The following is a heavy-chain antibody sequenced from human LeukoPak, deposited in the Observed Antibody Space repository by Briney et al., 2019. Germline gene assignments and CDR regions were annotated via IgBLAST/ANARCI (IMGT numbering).Heavy chain of an antibody. Sequence: SETLSLTCAVYGGSFSGYYWSWIRQPPGKGLEWIGEINHSGSTNYNPSLKSRVTISVDTSKNQFSLKLSSVTAADTAVYYCARLVDRGYYYVSRYHFDYWGQGTLVTVSS. V-gene: IGHV4-34*01. CDR3: ARLVDRGYYYVSRYHFDY. CDR2: INHSGST. D-gene: IGHD3-22*01. CDR1: GGSFSGYY. J-gene: IGHJ4*02.